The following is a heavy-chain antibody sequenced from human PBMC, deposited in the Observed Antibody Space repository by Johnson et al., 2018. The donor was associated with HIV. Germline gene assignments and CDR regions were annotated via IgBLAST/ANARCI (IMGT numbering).Heavy chain of an antibody. CDR3: ARGGPFHAFDI. J-gene: IGHJ3*02. Sequence: VQLVESGGGVVQPGRSLRLSCAASGFTFSSYAMHWVRQAPGKGLEWVAVISYDGSNKYYADSVKGRFTISRDNSKNTLFLQMNSLRAEDTAMYFCARGGPFHAFDIWGHGTTVTVSS. CDR1: GFTFSSYA. V-gene: IGHV3-30*04. D-gene: IGHD2-21*01. CDR2: ISYDGSNK.